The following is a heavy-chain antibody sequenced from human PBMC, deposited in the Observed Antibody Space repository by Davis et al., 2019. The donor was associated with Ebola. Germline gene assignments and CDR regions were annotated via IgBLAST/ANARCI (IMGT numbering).Heavy chain of an antibody. V-gene: IGHV3-30-3*01. CDR3: ARDQRQQLEYWFDP. J-gene: IGHJ5*01. CDR2: ISYDGSNK. D-gene: IGHD6-13*01. CDR1: GFTFSSYW. Sequence: GGSLRLSCAASGFTFSSYWMSWVRQAPGKGLEWVAVISYDGSNKYYADSVKGRFTISRDNSKNTLYLQMNSLRAEDTAVYYCARDQRQQLEYWFDPWGQGTTVTVSS.